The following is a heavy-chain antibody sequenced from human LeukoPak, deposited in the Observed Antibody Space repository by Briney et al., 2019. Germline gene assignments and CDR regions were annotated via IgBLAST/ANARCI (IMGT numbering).Heavy chain of an antibody. Sequence: GGSLKLSCAASGFTFSGSAMHWVRQASGKGLEWLGRIRSKANSYATAYVASVKGRFTISRDDSKNTAYLQLNSLRDEDTAVYYCVRDPDALDFWGQGTPVTVSS. D-gene: IGHD5-24*01. J-gene: IGHJ4*02. CDR2: IRSKANSYAT. CDR3: VRDPDALDF. CDR1: GFTFSGSA. V-gene: IGHV3-73*01.